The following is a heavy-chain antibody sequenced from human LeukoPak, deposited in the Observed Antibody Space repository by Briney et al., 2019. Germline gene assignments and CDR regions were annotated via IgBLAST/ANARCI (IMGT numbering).Heavy chain of an antibody. CDR2: INHSGST. CDR3: ARIAVAGP. V-gene: IGHV4-39*07. Sequence: SETLSLTCTVSGGSVSSGSYYWSWIRQPPGKGLEWIGEINHSGSTNYNPSLKSRVTISVDTSKNQFSLKLSSVTAADTAVYYCARIAVAGPWGQGTLVTVSS. D-gene: IGHD6-19*01. CDR1: GGSVSSGSYY. J-gene: IGHJ5*02.